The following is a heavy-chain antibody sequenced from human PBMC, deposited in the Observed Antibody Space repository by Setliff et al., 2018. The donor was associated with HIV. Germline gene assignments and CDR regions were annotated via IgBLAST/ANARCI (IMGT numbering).Heavy chain of an antibody. J-gene: IGHJ4*02. Sequence: GGSLRLSCTASGFTFSDHYMDWVRQAPGKGLEWVGLSRNKAKSYTPEYAASVKGRFTISRDDSKNSLYLQMNGLKTEDSAVYFCARARDPLTGSGSYFPPPYFDFWGQGTLVTVSS. CDR1: GFTFSDHY. CDR2: SRNKAKSYTP. CDR3: ARARDPLTGSGSYFPPPYFDF. V-gene: IGHV3-72*01. D-gene: IGHD3-10*01.